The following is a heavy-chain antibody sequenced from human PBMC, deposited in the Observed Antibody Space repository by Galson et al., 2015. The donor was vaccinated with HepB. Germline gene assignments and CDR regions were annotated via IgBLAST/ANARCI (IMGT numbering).Heavy chain of an antibody. J-gene: IGHJ4*02. CDR1: GFTFSSYW. CDR2: INSDGSST. D-gene: IGHD6-19*01. V-gene: IGHV3-74*01. Sequence: SLRLSCAASGFTFSSYWMHWVRQAPGKGLVWVSRINSDGSSTSYADSVKGRFTISRDNAKNTLYLQMNSLRAEDTAVYYCAREMIAVAGTGLNYWGQGTLVTVSS. CDR3: AREMIAVAGTGLNY.